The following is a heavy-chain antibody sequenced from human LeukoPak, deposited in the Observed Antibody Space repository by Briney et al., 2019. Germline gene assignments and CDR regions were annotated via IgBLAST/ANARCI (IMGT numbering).Heavy chain of an antibody. CDR2: IYYSGST. V-gene: IGHV4-59*01. Sequence: SETLSLTCTVSGDSIRSYYWSWIRQPPGKGLEWIGYIYYSGSTNYNPSLKSRVTISVDTSKNQFSLKLSSVTAADTAVYYCARGTSGYSGYVFDYWGQGTLVTVSS. J-gene: IGHJ4*02. CDR3: ARGTSGYSGYVFDY. CDR1: GDSIRSYY. D-gene: IGHD5-12*01.